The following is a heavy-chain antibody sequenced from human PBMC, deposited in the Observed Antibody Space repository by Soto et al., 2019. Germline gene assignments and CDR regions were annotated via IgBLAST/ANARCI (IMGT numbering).Heavy chain of an antibody. Sequence: ESLKISCAASGLTFSSYWMSWVRQAPGKGLEWVANIKQDGSQKYYVDSVKGRFTISRDNAKNSLYLQMNSLRVEDTAVYYCASEILGGYWGQGTLVTVSS. J-gene: IGHJ4*02. CDR1: GLTFSSYW. V-gene: IGHV3-7*01. CDR2: IKQDGSQK. CDR3: ASEILGGY. D-gene: IGHD3-10*01.